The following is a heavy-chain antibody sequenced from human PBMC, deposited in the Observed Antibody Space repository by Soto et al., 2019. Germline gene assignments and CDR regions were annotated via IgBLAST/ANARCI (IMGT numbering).Heavy chain of an antibody. J-gene: IGHJ3*02. CDR3: ASLGGGECTANHCFDAFDI. CDR1: GFTFSSYA. D-gene: IGHD1-26*01. CDR2: ISYDGSNK. Sequence: GGSLRLSCAASGFTFSSYAMHWVRQAPGKGLEWVAVISYDGSNKYYADSVKGRFTISRDNSKNTLYLQMNSLRAEDTAVYYCASLGGGECTANHCFDAFDIWGQGTMVTVSS. V-gene: IGHV3-30-3*01.